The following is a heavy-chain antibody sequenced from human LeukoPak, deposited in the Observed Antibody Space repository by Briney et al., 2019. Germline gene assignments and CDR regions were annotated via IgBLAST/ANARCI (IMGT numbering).Heavy chain of an antibody. D-gene: IGHD2-21*01. CDR3: ARGGASSIPFDY. CDR2: IKEDGSDK. CDR1: GFTFSSYA. V-gene: IGHV3-7*01. J-gene: IGHJ4*02. Sequence: GGSLRLSCAASGFTFSSYAVSWVRQSPGRGLEWVANIKEDGSDKRYVDSVKGRFTISRDNAKNSLYLQMNSLRAEDTALYYCARGGASSIPFDYWGQGTLVTVSS.